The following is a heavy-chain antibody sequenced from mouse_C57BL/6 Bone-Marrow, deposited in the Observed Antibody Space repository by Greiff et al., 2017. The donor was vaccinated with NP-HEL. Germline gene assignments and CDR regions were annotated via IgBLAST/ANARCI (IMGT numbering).Heavy chain of an antibody. V-gene: IGHV1-81*01. Sequence: QVQLQQSGAELARPGASVKLSCKASGYTFTSYGISWVKQRTGQGLEWIGEIYPRSGNTYYNEKFKGKATLTAAKSSSTAYMELRSLTSEESAVYCCARRWDVEDYFDYWGQGTTLTVSS. CDR2: IYPRSGNT. J-gene: IGHJ2*01. CDR1: GYTFTSYG. D-gene: IGHD4-1*01. CDR3: ARRWDVEDYFDY.